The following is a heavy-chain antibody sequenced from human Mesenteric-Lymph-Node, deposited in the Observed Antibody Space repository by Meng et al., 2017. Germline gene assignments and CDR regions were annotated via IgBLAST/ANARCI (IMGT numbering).Heavy chain of an antibody. CDR2: ISAYNGNT. D-gene: IGHD6-6*01. CDR3: ARGPFQYSSSSYLVY. J-gene: IGHJ4*02. CDR1: GYTFTSYG. Sequence: QVQRGQSGAEVTMPGASVKASCNASGYTFTSYGISWVRQAPGQGLEWMGWISAYNGNTNYAQKLRGRVTMTTDTSTSTAYMELRSLRSDDTAVYYCARGPFQYSSSSYLVYWGQGTLVTVSS. V-gene: IGHV1-18*01.